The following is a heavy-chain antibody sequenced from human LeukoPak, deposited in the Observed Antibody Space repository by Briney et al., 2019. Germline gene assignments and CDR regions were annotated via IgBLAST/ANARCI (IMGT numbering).Heavy chain of an antibody. CDR3: VKDASTRYSAYESAFDI. D-gene: IGHD5-12*01. J-gene: IGHJ3*02. V-gene: IGHV3-64D*06. CDR2: ITSNGGAI. Sequence: GGSLRLSCSASAFTFSSYAMHWVRQAPGKGPECISSITSNGGAIYYADSVRGRFTISRDNSEYTLYLQMSSLRAEDTAVYYCVKDASTRYSAYESAFDIWGQGTMVTVSS. CDR1: AFTFSSYA.